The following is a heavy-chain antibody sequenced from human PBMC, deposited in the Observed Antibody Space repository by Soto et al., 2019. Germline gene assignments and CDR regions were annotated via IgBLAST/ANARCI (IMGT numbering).Heavy chain of an antibody. V-gene: IGHV1-8*02. CDR3: ARDRPIRDSGSPSFDP. D-gene: IGHD3-10*01. CDR2: MNPNSGNT. Sequence: ASVKVSCKASGYTFTSYDINWVRQATGQGLEWMGWMNPNSGNTGHAQKFQGRVTMTRNTSISTVYMELSSLRSEDTAIYYCARDRPIRDSGSPSFDPWGQGIQVTVSS. CDR1: GYTFTSYD. J-gene: IGHJ5*02.